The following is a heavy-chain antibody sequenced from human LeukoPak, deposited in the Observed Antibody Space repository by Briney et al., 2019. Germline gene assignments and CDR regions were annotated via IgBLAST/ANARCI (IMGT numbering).Heavy chain of an antibody. CDR1: GFTFRNYA. V-gene: IGHV3-23*01. D-gene: IGHD5-18*01. CDR3: AKVEGYSYGPLFDY. CDR2: ISGSGGST. J-gene: IGHJ4*02. Sequence: GGSLRLSCAASGFTFRNYAMSWVRQAPGKGLEWVPAISGSGGSTYYADSVKGRFTISRDNSKNTLYLQMNSLRAEDTAVYYCAKVEGYSYGPLFDYWGQGTLVTVSS.